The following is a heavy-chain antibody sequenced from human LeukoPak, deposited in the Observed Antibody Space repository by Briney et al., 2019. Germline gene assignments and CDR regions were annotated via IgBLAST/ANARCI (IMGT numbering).Heavy chain of an antibody. V-gene: IGHV3-7*03. CDR3: AKYAWDTAMVD. Sequence: GGSLRLSCAASGFTFSSYWMSWVRQAPGKGLEWVANIKQDGSEKYYVDSVKGRFTISRDNSKNTLYLQMNSLRAEDTAVYYCAKYAWDTAMVDWGQGTLVTVSS. J-gene: IGHJ4*02. CDR1: GFTFSSYW. D-gene: IGHD5-18*01. CDR2: IKQDGSEK.